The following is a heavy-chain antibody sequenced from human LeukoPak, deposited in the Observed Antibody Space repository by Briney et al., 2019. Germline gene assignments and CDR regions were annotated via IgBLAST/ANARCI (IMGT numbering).Heavy chain of an antibody. CDR2: IYHSGST. D-gene: IGHD2-21*02. J-gene: IGHJ3*02. V-gene: IGHV4-30-2*01. CDR3: ARGAYCGGDCYSKNDAFDI. Sequence: SQTLSLTCAVSGGSISSGGYSWSWIRQPPGKGLEWIGYIYHSGSTYYNPSLKSRVTISVDRSKNQFSLRLSSVTAADTAVYYCARGAYCGGDCYSKNDAFDIWGQGTMVTVSS. CDR1: GGSISSGGYS.